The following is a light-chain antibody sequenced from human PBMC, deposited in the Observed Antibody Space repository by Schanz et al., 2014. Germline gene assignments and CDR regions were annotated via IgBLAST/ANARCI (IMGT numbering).Light chain of an antibody. CDR3: MQGTHWPWT. J-gene: IGKJ1*01. V-gene: IGKV2-28*01. CDR2: LGS. Sequence: DIVMTQSPLSLPVTPGAPASISCRSSQSLLHSNGYNYLDWYLQKPGQSPQLLIYLGSNRASGVPDRFSGSGSGTYFTLKISKVEAEDVGVYYCMQGTHWPWTFGQGTKVEIK. CDR1: QSLLHSNGYNY.